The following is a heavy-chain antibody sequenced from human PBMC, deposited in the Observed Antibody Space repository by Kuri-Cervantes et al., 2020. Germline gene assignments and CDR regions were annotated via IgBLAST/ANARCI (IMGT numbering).Heavy chain of an antibody. CDR3: ASGTTLDI. V-gene: IGHV4-34*01. Sequence: SQTLSLTCAVYGGSFSGYYWSWIRQPPGKGLEWIGSIYYSGSTYYNPSLKSRVTISVDTSKNQFSLKLSSVTAADTAVYYCASGTTLDIWGQGTMVTVSS. D-gene: IGHD1-14*01. CDR1: GGSFSGYY. J-gene: IGHJ3*02. CDR2: IYYSGST.